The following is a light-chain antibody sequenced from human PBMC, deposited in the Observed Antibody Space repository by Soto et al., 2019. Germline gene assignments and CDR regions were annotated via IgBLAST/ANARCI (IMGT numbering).Light chain of an antibody. V-gene: IGLV2-14*01. CDR2: EVS. J-gene: IGLJ2*01. Sequence: QSALTQPASVSGSRGQSITISCTGTSRDVGGYNYVSWYQQHPGKAPKLMIYEVSNRPLGVSNRFSGSKSGNTASLTISGLQAEDEADYYCSSYTSSSSVVFGGGTKLTVL. CDR3: SSYTSSSSVV. CDR1: SRDVGGYNY.